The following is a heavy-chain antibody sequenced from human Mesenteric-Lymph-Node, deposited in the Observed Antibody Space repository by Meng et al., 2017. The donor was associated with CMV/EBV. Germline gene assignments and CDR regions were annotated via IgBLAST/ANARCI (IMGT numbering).Heavy chain of an antibody. Sequence: SLTCTFAGDSVSGGSYCWTWIRQAPGKGLEWIGYIYNSVSTNYNPSLKSRVTISVDTSKNQFSLKLTSVTAADTAVYYCARDQPADYWGQGTLVTVSS. J-gene: IGHJ4*02. CDR2: IYNSVST. V-gene: IGHV4-61*01. CDR3: ARDQPADY. CDR1: GDSVSGGSYC.